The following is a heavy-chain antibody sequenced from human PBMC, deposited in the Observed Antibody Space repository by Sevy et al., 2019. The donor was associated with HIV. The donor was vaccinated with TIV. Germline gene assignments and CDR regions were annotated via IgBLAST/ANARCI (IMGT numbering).Heavy chain of an antibody. V-gene: IGHV3-15*01. Sequence: GGSLRLSCGASGFTFSNAWMSWVRQAPGKGLEWVGRIKSKADGGTPDYAAPVEGTFTISRDDSINTLYLQMNSLRTDDSAVYYCGYSEYGYYFDYWGQGTLVTVSS. J-gene: IGHJ4*02. D-gene: IGHD1-26*01. CDR1: GFTFSNAW. CDR2: IKSKADGGTP. CDR3: GYSEYGYYFDY.